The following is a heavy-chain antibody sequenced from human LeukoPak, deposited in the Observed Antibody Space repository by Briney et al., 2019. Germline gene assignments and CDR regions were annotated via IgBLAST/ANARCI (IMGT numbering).Heavy chain of an antibody. J-gene: IGHJ6*03. CDR2: ISSDGRNT. D-gene: IGHD5/OR15-5a*01. CDR1: VCIFREYW. CDR3: ARERDLRGAYCMDV. V-gene: IGHV3-74*01. Sequence: GGSLRLSCAASVCIFREYWMRWVGQAPGKGLVWVSRISSDGRNTIYPDAVKGRFTISRDNTNNILYLQMNSLRGDDTAVYYCARERDLRGAYCMDVWGKGTTVTVSS.